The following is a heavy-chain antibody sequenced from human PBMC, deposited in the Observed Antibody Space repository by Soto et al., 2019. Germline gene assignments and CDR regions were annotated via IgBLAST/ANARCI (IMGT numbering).Heavy chain of an antibody. CDR1: GFTFSSYA. J-gene: IGHJ6*02. D-gene: IGHD2-2*01. CDR2: ISGSGGST. CDR3: AKEQLGYCSSTSCRYYYYGMDV. Sequence: GGSLRLSCAASGFTFSSYAMSWVRQAPGKWLEWVSAISGSGGSTYYADSVKGRFTISRDNSKNTLYLQMNSLRAEDTAVYYCAKEQLGYCSSTSCRYYYYGMDVWGQGXTVTVYS. V-gene: IGHV3-23*01.